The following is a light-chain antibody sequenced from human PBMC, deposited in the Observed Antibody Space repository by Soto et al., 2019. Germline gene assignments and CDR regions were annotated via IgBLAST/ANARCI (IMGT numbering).Light chain of an antibody. V-gene: IGKV3-20*01. CDR1: QSVSGSY. CDR3: QHYDNSPPSVT. Sequence: EIVLTQSPGTLSLSPGERATLSCRASQSVSGSYLAWYQQKPGQAPRLLIYGASRRATGIPDRFSGSGSGTDFILTISRLEPEDFAVYYCQHYDNSPPSVTFGPGTKVDIK. J-gene: IGKJ3*01. CDR2: GAS.